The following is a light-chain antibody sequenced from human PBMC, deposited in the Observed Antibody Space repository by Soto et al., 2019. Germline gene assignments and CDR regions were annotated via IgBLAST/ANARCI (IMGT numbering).Light chain of an antibody. J-gene: IGKJ2*01. CDR2: DAS. V-gene: IGKV3-15*01. Sequence: EIVMTQSPATLSVSPGERATLSCRASQSVSNSLAWYQQKPGQAPRLLIYDASTRATGIPARFSGSASGTEFTLTITSLQSEDFAIYSCQQYKNWPPLYTFGQGTKLEIK. CDR1: QSVSNS. CDR3: QQYKNWPPLYT.